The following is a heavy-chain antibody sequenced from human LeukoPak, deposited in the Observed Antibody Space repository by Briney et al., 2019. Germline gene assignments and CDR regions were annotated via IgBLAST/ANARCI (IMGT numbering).Heavy chain of an antibody. CDR1: GFSFSTFV. Sequence: GSSLRLSCAASGFSFSTFVMHWVRQAPGKGLVWVSRINEDGSTTNYADSVKGRFTISRDNAKNTLYLQMNSLRAEDTAVYYCVRDLGGRSGHWGQGTLVTVSS. J-gene: IGHJ4*02. V-gene: IGHV3-74*01. CDR3: VRDLGGRSGH. D-gene: IGHD1-26*01. CDR2: INEDGSTT.